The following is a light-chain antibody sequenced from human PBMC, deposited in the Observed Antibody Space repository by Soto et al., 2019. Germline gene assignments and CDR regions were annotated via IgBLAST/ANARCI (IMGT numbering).Light chain of an antibody. CDR2: AAS. V-gene: IGKV3-20*01. CDR3: QQYGDSIT. Sequence: ETVLTQSPSILSLSPGERATLSCRASQNVRSSSLAWYQQKPGQAPRLLIYAASTRVTGVAGRFSGSGSGTDFTLTISRLEAEDFAVYHCQQYGDSITFGGGTKVEIK. CDR1: QNVRSSS. J-gene: IGKJ4*01.